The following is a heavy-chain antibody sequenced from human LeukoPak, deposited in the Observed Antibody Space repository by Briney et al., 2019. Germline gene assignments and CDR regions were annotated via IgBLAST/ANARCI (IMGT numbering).Heavy chain of an antibody. CDR1: GGSISSYY. Sequence: SETLSLTCTVSGGSISSYYWSWIRQPPGKGLEWIGYIYYSGSTNYNPSLKSRVTISVETSKNQFSLKLSSVTAADTAVYYCARGGSWAKAFDIWGQGTMVTVSS. CDR3: ARGGSWAKAFDI. CDR2: IYYSGST. D-gene: IGHD1-26*01. V-gene: IGHV4-59*01. J-gene: IGHJ3*02.